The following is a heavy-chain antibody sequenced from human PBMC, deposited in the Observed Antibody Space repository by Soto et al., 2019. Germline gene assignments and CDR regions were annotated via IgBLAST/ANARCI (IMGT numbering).Heavy chain of an antibody. Sequence: PGGSLGLSCVDSGFTFSDYYMSWIRQAPAKGREWVSYISSSGSPLHYADSVKGRFSISRDNAKNSLYLQMNSLRAEDTAVYYCARYLMHYHIDVWGQGTTVTVSS. CDR1: GFTFSDYY. J-gene: IGHJ6*02. V-gene: IGHV3-11*01. CDR3: ARYLMHYHIDV. CDR2: ISSSGSPL.